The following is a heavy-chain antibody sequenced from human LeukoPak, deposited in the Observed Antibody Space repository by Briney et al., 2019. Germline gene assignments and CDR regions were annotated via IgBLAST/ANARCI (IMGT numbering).Heavy chain of an antibody. CDR1: GFTFSSYG. D-gene: IGHD2-21*02. V-gene: IGHV3-33*01. J-gene: IGHJ2*01. CDR3: ARDPSSLGDLYWYFDL. Sequence: PGGSLRLSCAASGFTFSSYGMHWVRQAPGKGLEWVAVIWYDGSNKYYADSVKGRFTISRDNSKNTLYLQMNSLRAEDTAVYYCARDPSSLGDLYWYFDLWGRGTLVTVSS. CDR2: IWYDGSNK.